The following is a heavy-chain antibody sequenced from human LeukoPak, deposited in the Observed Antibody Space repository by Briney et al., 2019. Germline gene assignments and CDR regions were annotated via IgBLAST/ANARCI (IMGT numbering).Heavy chain of an antibody. J-gene: IGHJ1*01. CDR1: GGSISSGGYS. CDR3: AKVAAAGTLYFQH. Sequence: PSETLSLTCAVSGGSISSGGYSWRWIRQPPGKGLEWIGYIYHSGSTYYNPSLKSRVTISVDRSKNQFSLKLSSVTAADTAVYYCAKVAAAGTLYFQHRGQGTLVTVSS. CDR2: IYHSGST. V-gene: IGHV4-30-2*01. D-gene: IGHD6-13*01.